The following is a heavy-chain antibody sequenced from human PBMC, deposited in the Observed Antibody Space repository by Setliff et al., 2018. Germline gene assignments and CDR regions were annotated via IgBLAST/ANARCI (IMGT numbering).Heavy chain of an antibody. CDR2: IYYTGAT. J-gene: IGHJ5*02. V-gene: IGHV4-59*04. Sequence: SETLSLTCTVSGDSMTGNHWSWIRQSPGKGLEWIGYIYYTGATYYNASLKSRVTMSVDTSNNQFSLSLSSVTAADTAVYYCARRMGGDWFEPWGQGTLVTVSS. CDR3: ARRMGGDWFEP. D-gene: IGHD3-10*01. CDR1: GDSMTGNH.